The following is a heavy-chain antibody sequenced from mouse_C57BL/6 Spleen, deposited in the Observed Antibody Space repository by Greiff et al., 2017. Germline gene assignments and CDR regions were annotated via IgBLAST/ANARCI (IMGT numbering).Heavy chain of an antibody. CDR3: ARRANWDYFDY. J-gene: IGHJ2*01. CDR2: IDPSDSYT. CDR1: GYTFTSYW. V-gene: IGHV1-69*01. Sequence: QVQLKQPGAELVMPGASVKLSCKASGYTFTSYWMHWVKQRPGQGLEWIGEIDPSDSYTNYNQKFKGKSTLTVDKSSSTAYMQLSSLTSEDSAVYYCARRANWDYFDYWGQGTTLIVSS. D-gene: IGHD4-1*01.